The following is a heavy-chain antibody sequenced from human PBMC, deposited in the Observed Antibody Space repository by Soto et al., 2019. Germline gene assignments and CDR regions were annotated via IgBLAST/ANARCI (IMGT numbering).Heavy chain of an antibody. V-gene: IGHV1-69*13. CDR2: IIPIFGTA. Sequence: SVKVSCKASGGTFSSYAISWVRQAPGQGLEWMGGIIPIFGTANYAQKFQGRVTITADESTSTAYMELSSLRSEDTAVYYCARLPTVAANYYYGMDVWGQGXTVTVYS. J-gene: IGHJ6*02. CDR1: GGTFSSYA. D-gene: IGHD4-4*01. CDR3: ARLPTVAANYYYGMDV.